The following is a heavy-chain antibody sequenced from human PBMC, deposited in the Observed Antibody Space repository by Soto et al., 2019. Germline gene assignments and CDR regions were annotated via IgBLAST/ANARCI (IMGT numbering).Heavy chain of an antibody. CDR3: AKGGQWLVRSGYYFDY. D-gene: IGHD6-19*01. CDR2: ISYDGSNK. Sequence: PGGSLILSCAASGFTFSSYGMHWVRQAPGKGLEWVAVISYDGSNKYYADSVKGRFTISRDNSKNTLYLQMNSLRAEDTAVYYCAKGGQWLVRSGYYFDYWGQGTLVTVSS. V-gene: IGHV3-30*18. J-gene: IGHJ4*02. CDR1: GFTFSSYG.